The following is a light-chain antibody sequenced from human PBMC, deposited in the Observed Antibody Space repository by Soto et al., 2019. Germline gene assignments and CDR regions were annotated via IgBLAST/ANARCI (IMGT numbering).Light chain of an antibody. CDR2: GAS. CDR3: QQYNNWLRT. Sequence: DIVQTQYPGTLSVSPGEIATLSCRASQCVSSNLAWYQQKPGQAPRLLIYGASTRATGIPARFSGSGSGTEFTLTISSLQSEDFAVYYCQQYNNWLRTFGQGTKVDIK. V-gene: IGKV3-15*01. J-gene: IGKJ1*01. CDR1: QCVSSN.